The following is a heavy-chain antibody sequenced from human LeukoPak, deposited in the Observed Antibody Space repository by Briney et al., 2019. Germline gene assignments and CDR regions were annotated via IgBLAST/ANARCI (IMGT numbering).Heavy chain of an antibody. D-gene: IGHD3-10*01. CDR1: GYTFTSYG. Sequence: ASVTVCCKASGYTFTSYGFNWMRQPHAQGLEWMGWISAYSGNTNYAQKHQGRVTITTDRSTAKASLELRSLRSDDTAVYYCARVARVWFGELLDTFDYWGQGTLVTVSS. CDR2: ISAYSGNT. J-gene: IGHJ4*02. V-gene: IGHV1-18*04. CDR3: ARVARVWFGELLDTFDY.